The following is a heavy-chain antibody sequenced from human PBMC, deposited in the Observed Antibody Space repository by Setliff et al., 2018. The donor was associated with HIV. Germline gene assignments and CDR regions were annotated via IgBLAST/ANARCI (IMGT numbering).Heavy chain of an antibody. D-gene: IGHD2-15*01. J-gene: IGHJ5*02. CDR1: GYSFSSYY. CDR2: INPRGGKA. CDR3: AREGHVATPGSSEFDP. Sequence: ASVKVSCKASGYSFSSYYMHWVRQAPGQGLEWMGIINPRGGKANYAQRFQGRLTVTTDTSTSTVYMELRLLTSDDTAIYYCAREGHVATPGSSEFDPWGQGTLGTVPQ. V-gene: IGHV1-46*01.